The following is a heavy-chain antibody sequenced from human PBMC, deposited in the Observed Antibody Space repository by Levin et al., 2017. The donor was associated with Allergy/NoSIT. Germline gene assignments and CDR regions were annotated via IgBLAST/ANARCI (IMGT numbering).Heavy chain of an antibody. V-gene: IGHV4-59*01. Sequence: TPGGSLRLSCGVTGGSMYNYYWSWLRQRPGEGVEWIGFTYDTGYPEYNPSFKSRATISIDLSKSQFSLRLSSMTAADTAIYYCAKGPLKYINYYYGLEVWGQGTTVTVS. J-gene: IGHJ6*02. D-gene: IGHD5-18*01. CDR1: GGSMYNYY. CDR2: TYDTGYP. CDR3: AKGPLKYINYYYGLEV.